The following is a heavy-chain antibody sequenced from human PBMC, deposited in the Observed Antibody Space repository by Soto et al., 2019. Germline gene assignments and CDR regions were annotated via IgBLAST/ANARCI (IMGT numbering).Heavy chain of an antibody. CDR3: ARVGGINWFDP. CDR1: GGSISSGGYY. CDR2: IYYSGST. Sequence: QVQLQESGPGLVKPSQTLSLTCTVSGGSISSGGYYWSWIRQHPGKGLEWIGYIYYSGSTYYNPSIKSRVNISVDTSKKQFYLKLSSVTAADTAVYYCARVGGINWFDPWGQGTLVTVSS. V-gene: IGHV4-31*03. D-gene: IGHD3-16*01. J-gene: IGHJ5*02.